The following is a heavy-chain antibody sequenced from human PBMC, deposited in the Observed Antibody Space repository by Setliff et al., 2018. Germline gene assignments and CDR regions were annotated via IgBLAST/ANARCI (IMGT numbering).Heavy chain of an antibody. CDR3: ARAPRLEWILPTFDY. J-gene: IGHJ4*02. CDR1: GYTFLSYG. Sequence: ASVKVSCRAVGYTFLSYGLSWVRQAPGQGLELMVWISAYTGKTDYAQNFQGRVTMTTDTSTNTAYLELRSLRYDDTAVYFCARAPRLEWILPTFDYWGQGTPVTVSS. V-gene: IGHV1-18*01. D-gene: IGHD3-3*01. CDR2: ISAYTGKT.